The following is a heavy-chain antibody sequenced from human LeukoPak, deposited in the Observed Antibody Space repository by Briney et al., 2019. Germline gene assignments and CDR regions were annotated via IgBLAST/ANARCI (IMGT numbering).Heavy chain of an antibody. Sequence: SVKVSCKASGGTFTSYTISWVRQAPGQGLEWMGRIIPILGIANYAQKFQGRVTITTDKSTSTAYMELSSLRSEDTAVYYCARYPGIAVAGYYFDYRGQGTLVTVSS. J-gene: IGHJ4*02. V-gene: IGHV1-69*02. CDR3: ARYPGIAVAGYYFDY. CDR2: IIPILGIA. CDR1: GGTFTSYT. D-gene: IGHD6-19*01.